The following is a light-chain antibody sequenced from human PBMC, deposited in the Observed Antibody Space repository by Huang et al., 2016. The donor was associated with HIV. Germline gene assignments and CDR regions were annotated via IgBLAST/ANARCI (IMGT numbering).Light chain of an antibody. V-gene: IGKV3-15*01. J-gene: IGKJ4*01. CDR2: GAS. Sequence: EVVITQSPAILSVSPGERATLSCRASQNVNTDLAWYKHHPGQAPRLLIYGASTRAPAIPARFSSNGSETEFTLTISSLHSEDFSIYYCQQYNNWPPLTFGGGTKVEIK. CDR1: QNVNTD. CDR3: QQYNNWPPLT.